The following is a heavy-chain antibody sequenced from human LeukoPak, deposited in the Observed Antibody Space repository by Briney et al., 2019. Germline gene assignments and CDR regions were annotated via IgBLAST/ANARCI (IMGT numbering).Heavy chain of an antibody. CDR1: GFTFSSYG. V-gene: IGHV3-33*01. Sequence: GGSLRLFCAASGFTFSSYGMHWVRQAPGKGLEWLAVIGYDGTNKYYADSVKGRFTISRDNSKNTLYLQMNSLRAEDTAVYYCATDRGGDEAYYYYGMDVWGQGTTVTVSS. J-gene: IGHJ6*02. CDR2: IGYDGTNK. D-gene: IGHD4-17*01. CDR3: ATDRGGDEAYYYYGMDV.